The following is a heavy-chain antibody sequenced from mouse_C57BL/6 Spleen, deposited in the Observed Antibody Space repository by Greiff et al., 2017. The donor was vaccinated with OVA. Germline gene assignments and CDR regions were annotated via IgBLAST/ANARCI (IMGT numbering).Heavy chain of an antibody. D-gene: IGHD2-1*01. CDR3: ARGDGYYGNSPSMDY. V-gene: IGHV1-55*01. CDR1: GYTFTSYW. Sequence: VQLQQPGAELVKPGASVKMSCKASGYTFTSYWITWVKQRPGQGLEWIGDISPGSGSTNYNEKFKSKATLTVDTSSSTAYMQLSSLTSEDSAVYYCARGDGYYGNSPSMDYWGQGTSVTVSS. J-gene: IGHJ4*01. CDR2: ISPGSGST.